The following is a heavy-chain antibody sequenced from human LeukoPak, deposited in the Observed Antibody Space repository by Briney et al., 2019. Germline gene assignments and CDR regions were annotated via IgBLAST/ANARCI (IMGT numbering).Heavy chain of an antibody. J-gene: IGHJ6*02. CDR2: ISSSGSII. Sequence: GGSLRLSCAASGFTFSSYEMNWVRQAPGKGLEWVSYISSSGSIIYYADSVKGRFTISRDNAESTLYLQMNSLRVEDTAVYYCTRGNYGMDVWGQGTTVTVCS. CDR1: GFTFSSYE. CDR3: TRGNYGMDV. V-gene: IGHV3-48*03.